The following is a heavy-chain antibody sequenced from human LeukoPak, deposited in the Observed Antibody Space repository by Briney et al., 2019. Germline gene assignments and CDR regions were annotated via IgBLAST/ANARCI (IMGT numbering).Heavy chain of an antibody. Sequence: GGSLRLSCAASGFTFSSYTMNWGRQAPGKGLEWVSSISSTSSHIYYADSVKGRFSISRDNAKNSLYLQMNSLRAEDSAVYYCARSGLTVTTQLDYWGQGTLVTVSS. CDR2: ISSTSSHI. V-gene: IGHV3-21*01. CDR3: ARSGLTVTTQLDY. CDR1: GFTFSSYT. D-gene: IGHD4-17*01. J-gene: IGHJ4*02.